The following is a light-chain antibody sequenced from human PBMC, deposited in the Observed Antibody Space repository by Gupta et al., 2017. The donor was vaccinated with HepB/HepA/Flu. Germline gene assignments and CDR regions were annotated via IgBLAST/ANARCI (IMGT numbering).Light chain of an antibody. J-gene: IGKJ2*03. V-gene: IGKV3-15*01. CDR3: QQYVNWPPYS. Sequence: ETVMTQSPATLSVSSGERATLSCRASQSVSSSLAWYKQKRGQAPRLLSYSASTRDTGIPARFSGSGYGKDFTLTISSRQSEDFAVYYCQQYVNWPPYSFGQGTKLEI. CDR2: SAS. CDR1: QSVSSS.